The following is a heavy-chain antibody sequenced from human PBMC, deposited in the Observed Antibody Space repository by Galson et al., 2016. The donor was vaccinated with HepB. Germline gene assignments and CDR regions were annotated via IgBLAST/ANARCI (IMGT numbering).Heavy chain of an antibody. V-gene: IGHV3-7*03. J-gene: IGHJ4*02. D-gene: IGHD6-19*01. CDR2: INPYSNGK. CDR1: GFTFTTYW. Sequence: SLRLSCAASGFTFTTYWMGWVRQTPGKGLEWVANINPYSNGKYYLGSVMGRFTISRDNAKNSLYLQMDSLRAEDTAVYYCTKDGSGWSAYWGQGTLVTVSS. CDR3: TKDGSGWSAY.